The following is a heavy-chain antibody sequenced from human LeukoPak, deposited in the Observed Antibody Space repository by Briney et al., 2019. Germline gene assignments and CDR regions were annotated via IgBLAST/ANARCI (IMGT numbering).Heavy chain of an antibody. CDR1: GYSISSGYY. Sequence: SETLSLTCTVSGYSISSGYYWGWIRQPPGKGLEWIGNIYHSGSTYYNPSLKSRVTTSVDTSKNQFSLKLSSVTAADTAVYYCARLTHDYGDYWGQGTLVTVSS. CDR2: IYHSGST. V-gene: IGHV4-38-2*02. J-gene: IGHJ4*02. CDR3: ARLTHDYGDY.